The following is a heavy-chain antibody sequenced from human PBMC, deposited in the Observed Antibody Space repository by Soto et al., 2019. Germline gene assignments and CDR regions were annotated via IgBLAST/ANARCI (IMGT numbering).Heavy chain of an antibody. CDR3: ASDYGDYGAVFDY. V-gene: IGHV1-69*02. CDR1: GGTFSSYT. J-gene: IGHJ4*02. CDR2: IIPILGIA. Sequence: QGQLVQSGAEVKKPGSSVKVSCKASGGTFSSYTISWVRQAPGQGLEWMGRIIPILGIANYAQKFQGRVTITADKSTSTAYMELSSLRSEDTAVYYCASDYGDYGAVFDYWGQGTLVTVSS. D-gene: IGHD4-17*01.